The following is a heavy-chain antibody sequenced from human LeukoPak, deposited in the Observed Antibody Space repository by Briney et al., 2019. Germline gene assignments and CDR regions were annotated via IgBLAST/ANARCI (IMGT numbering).Heavy chain of an antibody. CDR1: GGSISSGDYY. J-gene: IGHJ5*02. Sequence: PSETLSLTCTVSGGSISSGDYYWSWIRQPPGKGLEWIGYIYYSGSTYYNPSLKSRVTISVDTSKNQFSLKLSSVTAADTAVYYCARTVVPAAIEEGNWFDPWGQGTLVTVSS. CDR3: ARTVVPAAIEEGNWFDP. D-gene: IGHD2-2*02. CDR2: IYYSGST. V-gene: IGHV4-30-4*08.